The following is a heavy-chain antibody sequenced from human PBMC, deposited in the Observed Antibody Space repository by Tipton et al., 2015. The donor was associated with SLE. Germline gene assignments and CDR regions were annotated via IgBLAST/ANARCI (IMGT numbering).Heavy chain of an antibody. J-gene: IGHJ4*02. CDR2: IQTSGST. Sequence: TLSLTCTVSGGSISSFHWTWIRQPPGKGLGWIGYIQTSGSTNYNPSLKSRVTISVDTSKNQFSLRLSSVTAADTAVYYCARGVHQLGRFDYWGRGTLVTVSS. D-gene: IGHD6-13*01. CDR1: GGSISSFH. V-gene: IGHV4-4*08. CDR3: ARGVHQLGRFDY.